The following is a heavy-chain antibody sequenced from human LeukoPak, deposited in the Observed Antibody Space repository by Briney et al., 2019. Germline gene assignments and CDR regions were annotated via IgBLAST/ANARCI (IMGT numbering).Heavy chain of an antibody. CDR2: IWYDGSNR. Sequence: TGGSLRLSCAASGFTFSSYGIHWVRQAPGKGLEWVALIWYDGSNRYYADSVKGRFTIFRDNSKNTLFLQMNSLRAEDTAVYYCARVSGSMVRGVMDCWGQGTLVTVSS. D-gene: IGHD3-10*01. CDR1: GFTFSSYG. J-gene: IGHJ4*02. CDR3: ARVSGSMVRGVMDC. V-gene: IGHV3-33*01.